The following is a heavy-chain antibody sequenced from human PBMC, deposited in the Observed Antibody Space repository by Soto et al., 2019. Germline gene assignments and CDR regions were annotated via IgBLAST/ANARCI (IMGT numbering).Heavy chain of an antibody. CDR3: ARVRLAVAGLDAFDI. CDR2: IIPIFGTA. V-gene: IGHV1-69*13. J-gene: IGHJ3*02. D-gene: IGHD6-19*01. Sequence: ASVKVSCKASGGTFSSYAISWVRQAPGQGLEWMGGIIPIFGTANYAQKFQGRVTITADESTSTAYMELSSLRSEDTAVYYCARVRLAVAGLDAFDIWGQGTMVTVSS. CDR1: GGTFSSYA.